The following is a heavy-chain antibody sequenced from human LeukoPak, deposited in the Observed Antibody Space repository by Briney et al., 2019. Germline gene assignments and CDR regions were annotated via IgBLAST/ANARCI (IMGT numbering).Heavy chain of an antibody. V-gene: IGHV1-2*02. CDR1: GYTFTGFY. Sequence: GASVKVSCKASGYTFTGFYIHWVRQAPGQGFEWMGWINPDNGDTNYRQTFQGRVTITRDTSVSTAFMELSRLTSDDTAVYYCARSYTNNGGFPPYWGQGTLVTVSS. D-gene: IGHD4-11*01. CDR2: INPDNGDT. J-gene: IGHJ4*02. CDR3: ARSYTNNGGFPPY.